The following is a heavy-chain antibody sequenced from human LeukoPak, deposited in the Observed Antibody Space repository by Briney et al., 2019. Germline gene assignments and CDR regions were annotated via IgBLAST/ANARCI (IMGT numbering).Heavy chain of an antibody. J-gene: IGHJ4*02. V-gene: IGHV3-23*01. Sequence: GGSLRLSCAASGFTFSSYARSWVRQAPGKGLEWVSAISGSGGSTYYADSVKGRFTISRDNSKNTLYLQMNSLRAGDTAIYYCVKEQINLWLPDYWGQGTLVTVSS. D-gene: IGHD5-18*01. CDR1: GFTFSSYA. CDR3: VKEQINLWLPDY. CDR2: ISGSGGST.